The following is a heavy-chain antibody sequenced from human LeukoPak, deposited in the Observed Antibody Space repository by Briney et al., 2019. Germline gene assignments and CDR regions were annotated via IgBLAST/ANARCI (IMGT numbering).Heavy chain of an antibody. CDR2: IGGRGDST. CDR1: GFTFSNYA. Sequence: GGPLRLSCAASGFTFSNYAMSWVRQAPGKGLEWVSAIGGRGDSTYYADSVKGRFTISRDNSKNTVYLQMNSVRADDTAVYYCAKDRVSPGFNWFDPWGQGTLVTVSS. CDR3: AKDRVSPGFNWFDP. V-gene: IGHV3-23*01. D-gene: IGHD3-16*01. J-gene: IGHJ5*02.